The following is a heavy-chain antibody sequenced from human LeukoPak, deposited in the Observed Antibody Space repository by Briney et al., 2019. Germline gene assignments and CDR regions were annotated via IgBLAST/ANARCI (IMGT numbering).Heavy chain of an antibody. V-gene: IGHV3-66*01. J-gene: IGHJ4*02. CDR1: VVAVSNNY. D-gene: IGHD3-10*01. CDR3: ARGLDGSGTGDY. Sequence: GGSLRLSCAASVVAVSNNYMSRVRQAPGKGLEWVSVIYSGGSTYYADSVKGRFTISRDNSKNTVDLQMVSLRPEDTAVYFCARGLDGSGTGDYWGLGTLVTVSS. CDR2: IYSGGST.